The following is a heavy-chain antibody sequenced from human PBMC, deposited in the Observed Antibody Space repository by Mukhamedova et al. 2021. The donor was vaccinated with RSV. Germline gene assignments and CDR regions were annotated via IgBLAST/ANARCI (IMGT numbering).Heavy chain of an antibody. Sequence: QSTWGGLEWVSSISSASSYMYYGDSVKGRFAISRDNAKNSLYMQMDSLRAEDTAVFYCAREADDSSGYYGLSGAFDLWGQGTMVTVSS. V-gene: IGHV3-21*01. D-gene: IGHD3-22*01. J-gene: IGHJ3*01. CDR3: AREADDSSGYYGLSGAFDL. CDR2: ISSASSYM.